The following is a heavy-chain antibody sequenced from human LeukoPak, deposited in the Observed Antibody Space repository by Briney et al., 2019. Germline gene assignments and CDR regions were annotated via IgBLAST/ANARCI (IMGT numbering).Heavy chain of an antibody. J-gene: IGHJ6*02. CDR3: ARGVVPAAMPSYYYYGMDV. CDR2: IYTSGST. Sequence: PSETLSLTCTVSGGSISSYYWSWIRQPAGKGLEWIGRIYTSGSTNYNPSLKSRVTMSVDTSKTQFSLKLSSVTAADTAVYYCARGVVPAAMPSYYYYGMDVWGQGTTVTVSS. CDR1: GGSISSYY. D-gene: IGHD2-2*01. V-gene: IGHV4-4*07.